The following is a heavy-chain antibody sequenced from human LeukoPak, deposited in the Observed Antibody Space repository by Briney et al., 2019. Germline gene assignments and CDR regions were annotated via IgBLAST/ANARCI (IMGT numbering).Heavy chain of an antibody. Sequence: SETQSLTCTVSGGSISSDSYYWAWIRQPPGKGLEWIASIYYSGSTYYNPSLKSRVTISVDTSRNQFSLKLSSVTAADTAVYYCASLAVAGLSEGYWGQGTLVIVSS. CDR2: IYYSGST. CDR1: GGSISSDSYY. D-gene: IGHD6-19*01. J-gene: IGHJ4*02. CDR3: ASLAVAGLSEGY. V-gene: IGHV4-39*01.